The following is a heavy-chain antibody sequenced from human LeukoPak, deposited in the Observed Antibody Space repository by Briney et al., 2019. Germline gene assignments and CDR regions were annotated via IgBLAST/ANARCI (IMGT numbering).Heavy chain of an antibody. CDR3: ASFPQYCTNGVCYPGGWFDP. V-gene: IGHV3-30*03. J-gene: IGHJ5*02. Sequence: GGSLRLSCAASGFTFSSYGMHWVRQAPGKGLEWVAVISYDGSNKYYADSVKGRFTISRDNSKNTPYLQMNSLRAEDTAVYYCASFPQYCTNGVCYPGGWFDPWGQGTLVTVSS. CDR1: GFTFSSYG. CDR2: ISYDGSNK. D-gene: IGHD2-8*01.